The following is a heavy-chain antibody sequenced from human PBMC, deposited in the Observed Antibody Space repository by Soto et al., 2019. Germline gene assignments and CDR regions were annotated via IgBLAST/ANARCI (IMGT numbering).Heavy chain of an antibody. D-gene: IGHD3-3*01. CDR1: GGTFSSYA. CDR2: IIPIFGTA. CDR3: ARCRSLEWLLAPFD. Sequence: GASVKVSCESSGGTFSSYAISWVRQAPGQGLEWMGGIIPIFGTANYAQKFQGRVTITADESTSTAYMELSSLRSEDTAVYYCARCRSLEWLLAPFDWGQGTLVTVSS. V-gene: IGHV1-69*13. J-gene: IGHJ4*02.